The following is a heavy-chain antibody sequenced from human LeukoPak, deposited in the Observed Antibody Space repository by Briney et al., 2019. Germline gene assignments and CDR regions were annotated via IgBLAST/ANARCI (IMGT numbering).Heavy chain of an antibody. D-gene: IGHD6-13*01. CDR3: AHPGVAAAFDY. J-gene: IGHJ4*02. CDR1: GFSLTTNGVG. Sequence: SGPTLVNPTQTLTLTCTFSGFSLTTNGVGVGWVRQPPGKALQWLAVIYWDDDKRYSPSLKTRLSNNKDTSKNQVVLRMTNMHPVDTGTYYCAHPGVAAAFDYWGQGILVTVSS. CDR2: IYWDDDK. V-gene: IGHV2-5*02.